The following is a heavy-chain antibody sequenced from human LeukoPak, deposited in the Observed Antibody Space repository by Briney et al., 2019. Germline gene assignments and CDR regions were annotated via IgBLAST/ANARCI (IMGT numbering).Heavy chain of an antibody. CDR2: ISWNSGNI. CDR1: GFTFDDYA. J-gene: IGHJ6*03. D-gene: IGHD2/OR15-2a*01. Sequence: HTGGSLRLSCAGSGFTFDDYAMHWVRQTPGKGLEWVSGISWNSGNIAYADFVGGRFTISRDNAKNSLSLQMNSLSDEDTAVCYCAKDAYGGATFFYYMDVWGKGTTVTVSS. V-gene: IGHV3-9*01. CDR3: AKDAYGGATFFYYMDV.